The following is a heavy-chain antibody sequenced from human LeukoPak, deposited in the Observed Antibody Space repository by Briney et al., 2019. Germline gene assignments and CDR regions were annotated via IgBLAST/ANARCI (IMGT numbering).Heavy chain of an antibody. Sequence: ASVKVSCKASGYTITSYDINWVRQATGQGLEWMGWMNPNSGNTGYAQKFQGRATMTRNTPISTAYMELSSLRSEGTAVYYCARGLEEWLLIGYYYYMDVWGKGTTVTVSS. V-gene: IGHV1-8*01. D-gene: IGHD3-3*01. J-gene: IGHJ6*03. CDR1: GYTITSYD. CDR2: MNPNSGNT. CDR3: ARGLEEWLLIGYYYYMDV.